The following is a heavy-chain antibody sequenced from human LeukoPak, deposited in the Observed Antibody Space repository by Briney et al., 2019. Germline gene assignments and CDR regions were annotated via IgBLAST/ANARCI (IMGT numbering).Heavy chain of an antibody. CDR2: IFYSGST. V-gene: IGHV4-39*07. J-gene: IGHJ3*02. CDR3: AKSKGYGLVDI. D-gene: IGHD3-10*01. CDR1: GGSISTSNYY. Sequence: SETLSLTCTVSGGSISTSNYYWGWIRQPPGKGLEWIGNIFYSGSTYYSPSLKSRVTISLDTSRNQFSLKLNSVTAADTAVYYCAKSKGYGLVDIWGQGTMVTVSS.